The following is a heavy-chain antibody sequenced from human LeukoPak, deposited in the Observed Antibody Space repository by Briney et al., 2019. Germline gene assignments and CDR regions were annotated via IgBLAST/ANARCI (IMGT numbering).Heavy chain of an antibody. Sequence: SGGSLRLSCAASGFTFSDYYMSWIRQAPGKGLEWVSYISSSGSTIYYADSVKGRFTISRDNAKNSLYLQMNSLRAEDTAVYYCARCRAAYYYGMDVWGQGTTVTVSS. V-gene: IGHV3-11*01. CDR2: ISSSGSTI. CDR3: ARCRAAYYYGMDV. CDR1: GFTFSDYY. J-gene: IGHJ6*02. D-gene: IGHD2-15*01.